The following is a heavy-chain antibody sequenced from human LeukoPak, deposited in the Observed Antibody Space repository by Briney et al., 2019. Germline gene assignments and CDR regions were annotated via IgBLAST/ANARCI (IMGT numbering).Heavy chain of an antibody. V-gene: IGHV5-51*01. CDR1: GYTFPNYW. CDR2: IYPGDSET. D-gene: IGHD3-10*01. CDR3: ARSLLWFGELPYYFDY. Sequence: GESLKISCKSSGYTFPNYWIGWVRQMPGKGLEYMGIIYPGDSETIYSPSFQGQVTISADKSITTAYLQWSSLRSEDTAVYYCARSLLWFGELPYYFDYWGQGTLVTVSS. J-gene: IGHJ4*02.